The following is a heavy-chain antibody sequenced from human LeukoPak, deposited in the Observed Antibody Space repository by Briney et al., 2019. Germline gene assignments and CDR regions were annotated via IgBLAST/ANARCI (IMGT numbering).Heavy chain of an antibody. J-gene: IGHJ4*02. CDR3: ARDSPFDY. Sequence: SETLSLTCAVSGGSINSNNWWSWVRQPPGKGLEWIGEIYHSGTTNYKPSLKSRVTISVDNSKNQFSLKLSSVTAADTAVYYCARDSPFDYWGQGTLVTVSS. V-gene: IGHV4-4*02. CDR1: GGSINSNNW. CDR2: IYHSGTT.